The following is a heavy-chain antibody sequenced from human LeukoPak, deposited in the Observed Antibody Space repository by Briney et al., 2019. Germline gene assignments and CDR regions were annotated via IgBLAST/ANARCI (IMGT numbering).Heavy chain of an antibody. D-gene: IGHD2-2*01. Sequence: GGSLRLSCAASGFTFSSYAMSWVRQAPGKGLEWVSAISGSGGGTYYADSVKGRFTISRDNSKNTLYLQMNSLRAEDTAVYYCAKGYCSSTSCHYYYYYMDVWGKGTTVTVSS. CDR3: AKGYCSSTSCHYYYYYMDV. CDR2: ISGSGGGT. CDR1: GFTFSSYA. V-gene: IGHV3-23*01. J-gene: IGHJ6*03.